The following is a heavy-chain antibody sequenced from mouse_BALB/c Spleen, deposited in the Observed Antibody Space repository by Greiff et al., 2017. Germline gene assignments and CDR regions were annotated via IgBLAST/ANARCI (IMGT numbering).Heavy chain of an antibody. CDR2: ISSGGST. V-gene: IGHV5-6-5*01. D-gene: IGHD2-2*01. CDR3: ARPYGYDEYYFDY. J-gene: IGHJ2*01. Sequence: EVQRVESGGGLVKPGGSLKLSCAASGFTFSSYAMSWVRQTPEKRLEWVASISSGGSTYYPDSVKGRFTISRDNARNILYLQMSSLRSEDTAMYYCARPYGYDEYYFDYWGQGTTLTVSS. CDR1: GFTFSSYA.